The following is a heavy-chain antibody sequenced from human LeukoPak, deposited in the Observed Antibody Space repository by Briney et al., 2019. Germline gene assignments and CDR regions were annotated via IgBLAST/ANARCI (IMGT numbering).Heavy chain of an antibody. V-gene: IGHV1-2*02. D-gene: IGHD3-10*01. J-gene: IGHJ3*02. Sequence: APVKVSCKASGYTFTDYYMHWVRQAPGQGLEWMGWINPNSGHTNYAQKFQGRVTMTRDTSISTAFMDLSRLRSDDTAVYFCARDLAFGEMITNRGAFDIWGQGTMVTVSS. CDR3: ARDLAFGEMITNRGAFDI. CDR1: GYTFTDYY. CDR2: INPNSGHT.